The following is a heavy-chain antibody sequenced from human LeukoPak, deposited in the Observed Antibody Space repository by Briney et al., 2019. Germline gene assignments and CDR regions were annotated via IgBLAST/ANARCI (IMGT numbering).Heavy chain of an antibody. D-gene: IGHD3-22*01. V-gene: IGHV3-9*01. CDR2: ISWNSGNI. CDR1: GFTFSTNA. CDR3: AKDIYSNYHDSSGYFDY. Sequence: GRSLTLSCAASGFTFSTNAMHWVRQAPGKGLEWVSGISWNSGNIDYADSVKGRFTISRDNAKNSLYLQMNSLRAEDTAFYYCAKDIYSNYHDSSGYFDYWGQGTLVTVSS. J-gene: IGHJ4*02.